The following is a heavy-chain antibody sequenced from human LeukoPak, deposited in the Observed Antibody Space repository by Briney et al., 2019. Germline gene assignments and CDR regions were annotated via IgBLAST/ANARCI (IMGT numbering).Heavy chain of an antibody. D-gene: IGHD6-19*01. CDR2: ISYDGSNK. CDR1: GFTFSSYG. V-gene: IGHV3-30*18. Sequence: GGSLRLSCAASGFTFSSYGMHWVRQAPGKGLEWVAVISYDGSNKYYADSVKGRFTISRDNSKNTLYLQMNSLRAEDTAVYYCAKGEQQWLAPAYYFDHWGQGTLVTVSS. J-gene: IGHJ4*02. CDR3: AKGEQQWLAPAYYFDH.